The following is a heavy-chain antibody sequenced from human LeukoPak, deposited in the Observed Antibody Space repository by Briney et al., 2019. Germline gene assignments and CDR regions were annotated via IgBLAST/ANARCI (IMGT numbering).Heavy chain of an antibody. CDR3: ARSYGANYFDY. CDR1: GFTFSSDG. V-gene: IGHV3-30*02. D-gene: IGHD4-23*01. CDR2: IRYDESNE. J-gene: IGHJ4*02. Sequence: GGSLRVSCAASGFTFSSDGMHWVRQAPGQGLEWVAFIRYDESNEYYADSVRGRFTISRDNSNDTLYLQMHSLRPEDTAVYYCARSYGANYFDYWGQGTLVTVSS.